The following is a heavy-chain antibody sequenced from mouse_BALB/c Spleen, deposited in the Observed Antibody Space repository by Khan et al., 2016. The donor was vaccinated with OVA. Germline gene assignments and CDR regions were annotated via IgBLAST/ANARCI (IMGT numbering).Heavy chain of an antibody. V-gene: IGHV1-4*01. CDR2: INPSNGYT. D-gene: IGHD2-14*01. Sequence: QIQLVQSGAELARPGASMKMSCKASGYTFTTYTMHWVKQRPGQGLEWIGYINPSNGYTNYNQKFKDKSTLTADKSSSTAYMQLSSLTSDYSAVYYCAREGAYYRSDGWFSYWGQGTLVTVSA. J-gene: IGHJ3*01. CDR1: GYTFTTYT. CDR3: AREGAYYRSDGWFSY.